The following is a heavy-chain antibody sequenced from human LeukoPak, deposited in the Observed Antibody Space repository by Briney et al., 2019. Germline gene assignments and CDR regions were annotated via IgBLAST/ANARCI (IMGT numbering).Heavy chain of an antibody. D-gene: IGHD5-18*01. V-gene: IGHV3-23*01. CDR2: ISGSGVST. CDR3: ARESGSGYSYGYTY. J-gene: IGHJ4*02. Sequence: SGGSLRLSCAASGFTFSSYALSWVRQAPGKGPEWVSAISGSGVSTYYADSVKGRFTNSRDNSKNTLYLQMYSLRADDTAVYYCARESGSGYSYGYTYWGQGTLVTVSS. CDR1: GFTFSSYA.